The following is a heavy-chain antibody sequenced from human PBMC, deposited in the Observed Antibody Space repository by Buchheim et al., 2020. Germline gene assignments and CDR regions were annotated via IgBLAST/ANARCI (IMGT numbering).Heavy chain of an antibody. D-gene: IGHD2-2*01. Sequence: EVQLVESGGGLVQPGGSLKLSCAASGFTFSGSAMHWVRQASGKGLEWVGRIRSKANSYATAYAASVKGRLTISRDDSKNTAYLQMNSLKTEDTAVYYCAYCSSTSCPGRVTYGMDVRGQGTT. J-gene: IGHJ6*02. V-gene: IGHV3-73*01. CDR3: AYCSSTSCPGRVTYGMDV. CDR2: IRSKANSYAT. CDR1: GFTFSGSA.